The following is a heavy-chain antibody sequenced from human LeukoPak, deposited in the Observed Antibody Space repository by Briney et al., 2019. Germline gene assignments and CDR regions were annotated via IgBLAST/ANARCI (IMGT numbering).Heavy chain of an antibody. CDR2: ISYDGSNK. CDR1: GFTFSSYA. V-gene: IGHV3-30*04. J-gene: IGHJ5*02. D-gene: IGHD2-2*01. CDR3: AKDYCSSTSCYRGGFDP. Sequence: PGRSLRLSCAASGFTFSSYAMHWVRQAPGKGLEWVAVISYDGSNKYYADSVKGRFTISRDNSKNTLYLQMNSLRAEDTAVYYCAKDYCSSTSCYRGGFDPWGQGTLVTVSS.